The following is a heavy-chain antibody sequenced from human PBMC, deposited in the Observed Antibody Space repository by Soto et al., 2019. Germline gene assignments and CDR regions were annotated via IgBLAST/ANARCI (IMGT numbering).Heavy chain of an antibody. CDR3: AKGRELVVPGMDV. CDR2: ISWNSGSI. CDR1: GFTFDDYA. D-gene: IGHD2-2*01. Sequence: GGSLRLSCAASGFTFDDYAMHWVRQAPGKGLEWVSGISWNSGSIGYADSVKGRFTISRDNAKNSLYLQMNSLRAEDTALYYCAKGRELVVPGMDVWGQGTTVTVYS. J-gene: IGHJ6*02. V-gene: IGHV3-9*01.